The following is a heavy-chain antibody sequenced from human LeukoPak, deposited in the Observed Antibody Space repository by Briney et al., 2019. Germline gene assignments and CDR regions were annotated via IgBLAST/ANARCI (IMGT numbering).Heavy chain of an antibody. D-gene: IGHD4-23*01. CDR2: ISSNGGST. CDR3: AREVGNTGGFDP. J-gene: IGHJ5*02. CDR1: GFTFSSYA. Sequence: PGGSLRLSCAASGFTFSSYAMHWVRQAPGKGLEYFSAISSNGGSTYYANSVKGRFTISRDNSKNTLYLQMGSLRAEDMAVYYCAREVGNTGGFDPWGQGTLVTVSS. V-gene: IGHV3-64*01.